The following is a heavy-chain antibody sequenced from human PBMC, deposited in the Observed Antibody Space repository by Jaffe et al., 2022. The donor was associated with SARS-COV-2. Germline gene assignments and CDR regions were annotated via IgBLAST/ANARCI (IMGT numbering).Heavy chain of an antibody. CDR3: ARAHPPDYYDSHWGAFDI. CDR2: IYYSGST. Sequence: QVQLQESGPGLVKPSQTLSLTCTVSGGSISSGDYYWSWIRQPPGKGLEWIGYIYYSGSTYYNPSLKSRVTISVDTSKNQFSLKLSSVTAADTAVYYCARAHPPDYYDSHWGAFDIWGQGTMVTVSS. J-gene: IGHJ3*02. V-gene: IGHV4-30-4*01. D-gene: IGHD3-22*01. CDR1: GGSISSGDYY.